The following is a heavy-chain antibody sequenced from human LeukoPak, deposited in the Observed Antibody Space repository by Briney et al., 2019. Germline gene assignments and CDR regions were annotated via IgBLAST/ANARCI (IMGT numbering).Heavy chain of an antibody. V-gene: IGHV3-30*18. Sequence: GGSLRLSCEASGFIFSSYGMHWVRQAPGKGLEWVAVISHEGSIKYYADSVKGRFTISRDNSKNTLYLQMNSLRAEDTAMYYCAKPGGGNYFTHNYFHPWGQGTLVTVSS. D-gene: IGHD1-26*01. J-gene: IGHJ5*02. CDR3: AKPGGGNYFTHNYFHP. CDR1: GFIFSSYG. CDR2: ISHEGSIK.